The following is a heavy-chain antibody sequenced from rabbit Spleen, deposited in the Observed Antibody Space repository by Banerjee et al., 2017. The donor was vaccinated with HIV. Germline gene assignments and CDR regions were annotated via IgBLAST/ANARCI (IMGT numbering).Heavy chain of an antibody. CDR2: IDVVKSGST. D-gene: IGHD4-2*01. V-gene: IGHV1S45*01. CDR1: GLDFSLNYW. J-gene: IGHJ4*01. Sequence: QEQLEESGGGLVKPGSSLTLTCKASGLDFSLNYWICWVRQAPGKGLEWIACIDVVKSGSTYYATWAKGRFTISKSSSTTVTLQMTGLTAADTATYFCARDAAGRDDFNLWGPGTLVTVS. CDR3: ARDAAGRDDFNL.